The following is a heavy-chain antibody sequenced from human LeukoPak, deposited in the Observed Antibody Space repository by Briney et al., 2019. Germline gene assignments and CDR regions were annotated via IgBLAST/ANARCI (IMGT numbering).Heavy chain of an antibody. V-gene: IGHV4-39*07. J-gene: IGHJ4*02. Sequence: PSETLSLTCTVSGGSISSSSYYWAWIRQPPGKGLEWIGSIHYSGSTYYNPSLKSRVTISIDTSKNQFSLKLSSVTAADTAVYYCARVDYGGNPAIYYFDYWGQGTLVTVSP. CDR1: GGSISSSSYY. D-gene: IGHD4-23*01. CDR2: IHYSGST. CDR3: ARVDYGGNPAIYYFDY.